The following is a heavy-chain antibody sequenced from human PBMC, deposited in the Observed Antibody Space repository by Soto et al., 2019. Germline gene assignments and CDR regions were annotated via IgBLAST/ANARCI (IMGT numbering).Heavy chain of an antibody. J-gene: IGHJ5*02. D-gene: IGHD2-2*01. CDR2: INVYNCNK. Sequence: QVQLVQSGAEVKKPGASVKVSCKTSGYTFRSYSISWVRQAPGQGLEWMGWINVYNCNKKYAQNLQGRVTMTTDTSTSTAYMELMSLRSDDTAVYYCARDLAVGWFDPWGQGTLVTVSS. CDR1: GYTFRSYS. V-gene: IGHV1-18*01. CDR3: ARDLAVGWFDP.